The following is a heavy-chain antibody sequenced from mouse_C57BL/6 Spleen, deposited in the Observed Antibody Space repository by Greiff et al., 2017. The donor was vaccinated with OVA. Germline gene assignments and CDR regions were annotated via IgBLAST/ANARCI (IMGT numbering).Heavy chain of an antibody. CDR2: INPSSGYT. V-gene: IGHV1-7*01. CDR3: ARDYYGSSYVDY. J-gene: IGHJ2*01. Sequence: QVQLQQSGAELAKPGASVKLSCKASGYTFTSYWMHWVKQRPGQGLEWIGYINPSSGYTKYNQKFKDKATLTADKSYSTAYMQLSSLTYEDSAVYYCARDYYGSSYVDYWGQGTTLTVSS. CDR1: GYTFTSYW. D-gene: IGHD1-1*01.